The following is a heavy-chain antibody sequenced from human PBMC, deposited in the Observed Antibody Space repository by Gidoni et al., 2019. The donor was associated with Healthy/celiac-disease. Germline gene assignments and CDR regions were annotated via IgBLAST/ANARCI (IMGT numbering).Heavy chain of an antibody. V-gene: IGHV3-66*01. CDR1: GFTVSSNY. Sequence: EVQLVEYGGGLVQPGGSLRLSWAASGFTVSSNYMSWVRQAPGKGLEWVSVIYSGGSTYYADSVKGRFTISRDNSKNTLYLQMNSLRAEDTAVYYCARGLGYSGYDLLLLDYWGQGTLVTVSS. CDR3: ARGLGYSGYDLLLLDY. D-gene: IGHD5-12*01. CDR2: IYSGGST. J-gene: IGHJ4*02.